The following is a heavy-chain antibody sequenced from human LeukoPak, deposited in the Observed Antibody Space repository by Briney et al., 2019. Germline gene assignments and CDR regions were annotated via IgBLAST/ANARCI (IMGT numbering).Heavy chain of an antibody. CDR2: INPNSGGT. CDR3: ARECCSGGSCYSSFDY. Sequence: ASVKVSCKASGYTFTGYYMHWVRQAPGQGLEWMGWINPNSGGTNYAQKFQGRVTMTRDTSISTAYIELSRLRSDDTAVYYCARECCSGGSCYSSFDYWGQGTLVTVSS. J-gene: IGHJ4*02. CDR1: GYTFTGYY. V-gene: IGHV1-2*02. D-gene: IGHD2-15*01.